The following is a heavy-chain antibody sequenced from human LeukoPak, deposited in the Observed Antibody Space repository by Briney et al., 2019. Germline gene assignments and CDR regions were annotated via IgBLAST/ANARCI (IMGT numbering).Heavy chain of an antibody. J-gene: IGHJ6*03. CDR3: ARVPHYHYYNMDV. Sequence: SETLSLTCTVSGGSSSSSSYYWGWIRQPPGKGLEWIGSIYYSGSTYYNPSLKSRVTISVDTSKNQFSLKLSSVTAADTAVYYCARVPHYHYYNMDVWGKRDHGHRLL. CDR1: GGSSSSSSYY. V-gene: IGHV4-39*07. CDR2: IYYSGST.